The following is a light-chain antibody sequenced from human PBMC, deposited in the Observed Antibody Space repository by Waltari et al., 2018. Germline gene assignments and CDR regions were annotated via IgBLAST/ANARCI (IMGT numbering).Light chain of an antibody. CDR2: EVN. V-gene: IGLV2-8*01. J-gene: IGLJ1*01. Sequence: QSALTQPPSASGSPGQSVTISCPGTSSDVGGYNYVSWYHHPPGKAPKLMIYEVNKRPSGVPGRFSGSKSDNTASLTVSGLQAEDEADYYCCSYAGSSNFVFGTGTRVTVL. CDR3: CSYAGSSNFV. CDR1: SSDVGGYNY.